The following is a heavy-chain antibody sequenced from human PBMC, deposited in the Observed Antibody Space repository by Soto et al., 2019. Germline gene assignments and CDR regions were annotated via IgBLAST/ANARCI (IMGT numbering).Heavy chain of an antibody. CDR3: ARVFSSNIVLVPAAPPPPYYYYYYGMDV. V-gene: IGHV1-69*13. CDR1: GGTFSSFA. D-gene: IGHD2-2*01. CDR2: IIPIFGTA. J-gene: IGHJ6*02. Sequence: SVKVSCKASGGTFSSFAISWVRQAPGQGLEWMGGIIPIFGTANYAQKFQGRVTITADESTSTAYMELSSLRSEDTAVYYCARVFSSNIVLVPAAPPPPYYYYYYGMDVWGQGTTVTVSS.